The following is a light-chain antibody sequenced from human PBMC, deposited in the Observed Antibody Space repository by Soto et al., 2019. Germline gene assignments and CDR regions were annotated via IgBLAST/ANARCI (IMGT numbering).Light chain of an antibody. CDR1: SSNIGAGYD. V-gene: IGLV1-40*01. CDR3: QSFDRSLTAWV. J-gene: IGLJ3*02. CDR2: GNT. Sequence: QSVLTQPPSVSGAPGQRVTISCTGSSSNIGAGYDVHWYQQLPGTAPTLLISGNTDRPSGVPDRFSGSKSGTSACLAITGLQTEDEADYYCQSFDRSLTAWVFGGGTKLTVL.